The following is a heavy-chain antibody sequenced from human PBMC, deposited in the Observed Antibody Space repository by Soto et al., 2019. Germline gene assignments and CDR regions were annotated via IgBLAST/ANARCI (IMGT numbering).Heavy chain of an antibody. Sequence: GGSLRLSCADSGFTFSSYAMSWVRQAPGKGLEWVSAISGSGGSTYYADSVKGRFTISRDNSKNTLYLQMNSLRAEDTAVYYCAKGIYGSGSYPTFDYWGQGTLVTVSS. D-gene: IGHD3-10*01. CDR3: AKGIYGSGSYPTFDY. V-gene: IGHV3-23*01. J-gene: IGHJ4*02. CDR2: ISGSGGST. CDR1: GFTFSSYA.